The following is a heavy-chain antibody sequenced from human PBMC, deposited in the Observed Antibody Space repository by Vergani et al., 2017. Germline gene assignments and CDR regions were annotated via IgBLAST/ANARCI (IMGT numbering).Heavy chain of an antibody. V-gene: IGHV3-33*01. Sequence: QVQLVESGGGVVQPGRSLRLSCTSSGFTFSTYAMHWVRQAPGKGLEWVAIIYYDGSKKYYADSVKGRFTISRDNSRNTLDLLMSSLRAEDTAIYYCVREGSYSGSTTCRNPSYVYYYHMDVWGEGTTVTVSS. CDR1: GFTFSTYA. CDR3: VREGSYSGSTTCRNPSYVYYYHMDV. J-gene: IGHJ6*03. D-gene: IGHD2/OR15-2a*01. CDR2: IYYDGSKK.